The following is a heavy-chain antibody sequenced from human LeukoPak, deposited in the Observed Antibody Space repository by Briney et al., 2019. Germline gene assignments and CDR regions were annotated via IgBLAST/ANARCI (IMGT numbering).Heavy chain of an antibody. Sequence: GGSLRLSCAASGFTFSNYAMMWVRRAPGKGLEWVSTISGGGSDADYADSVKGRFTISRDNSKNTLHLQMNSLGAEDTARYYCAKPDYSGIDPYYFDKWGQGTLVTVSS. CDR1: GFTFSNYA. J-gene: IGHJ4*02. D-gene: IGHD1-26*01. CDR3: AKPDYSGIDPYYFDK. V-gene: IGHV3-23*01. CDR2: ISGGGSDA.